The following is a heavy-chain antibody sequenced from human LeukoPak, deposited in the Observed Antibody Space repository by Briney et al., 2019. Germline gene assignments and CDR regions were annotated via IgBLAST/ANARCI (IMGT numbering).Heavy chain of an antibody. J-gene: IGHJ5*02. CDR1: GGSISSYY. CDR3: ARDIITMVRGVIIGRIDCGFDP. V-gene: IGHV4-4*07. Sequence: SETLSLTCTVSGGSISSYYWSWIRQPAGKGLEWIGRIYTSGSTNYNPSLKSRVTMSVDTSKNQFSLKLSSVTAADTAVYYCARDIITMVRGVIIGRIDCGFDPWGRGTLVTVSS. D-gene: IGHD3-10*01. CDR2: IYTSGST.